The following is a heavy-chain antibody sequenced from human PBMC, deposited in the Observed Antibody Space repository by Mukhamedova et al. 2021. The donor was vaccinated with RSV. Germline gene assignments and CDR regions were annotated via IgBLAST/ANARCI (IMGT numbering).Heavy chain of an antibody. Sequence: GKGLEWVSVIRGSDDSTYYGDSVKGRFTISRDNSKNTLYLQMNSLRVEDTAVYYCSKGHWLDYLVQGTLVTVSS. J-gene: IGHJ4*02. V-gene: IGHV3-23*01. CDR2: IRGSDDST. CDR3: SKGHWLDY. D-gene: IGHD3-9*01.